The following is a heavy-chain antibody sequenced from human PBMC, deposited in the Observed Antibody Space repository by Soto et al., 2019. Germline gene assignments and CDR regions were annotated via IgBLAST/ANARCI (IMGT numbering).Heavy chain of an antibody. D-gene: IGHD2-21*02. Sequence: EVQLLESGGGLIQRGGSLRLSCAASGFTTNKHAMNWVRQAPEKGLEWVAGISDGGGDKFYADSVRGRFSISRDGSKNTVYLEMRDLSPDDAAIYSCAKRVTPQDYWGQGTPVTVSS. J-gene: IGHJ4*02. V-gene: IGHV3-23*01. CDR3: AKRVTPQDY. CDR1: GFTTNKHA. CDR2: ISDGGGDK.